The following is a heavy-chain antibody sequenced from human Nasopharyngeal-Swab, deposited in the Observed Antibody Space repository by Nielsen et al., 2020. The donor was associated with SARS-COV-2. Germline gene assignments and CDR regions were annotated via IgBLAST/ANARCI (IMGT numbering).Heavy chain of an antibody. J-gene: IGHJ3*02. CDR3: AVDGI. D-gene: IGHD5-24*01. CDR2: IKQDGSEK. Sequence: LSLTCAASGFTFSNYWMSWVRQAPGKGLEWVANIKQDGSEKYYVDSVKGRFTISRDNAKNSLYLQMNSLRAEDTAVYYCAVDGIWGQGTMVTVSS. CDR1: GFTFSNYW. V-gene: IGHV3-7*01.